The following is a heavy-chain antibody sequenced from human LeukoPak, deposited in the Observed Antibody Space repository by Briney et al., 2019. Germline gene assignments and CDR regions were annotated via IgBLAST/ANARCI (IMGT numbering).Heavy chain of an antibody. CDR3: ARDLMMEGRYFYHYMDV. CDR1: GYTFTSYD. J-gene: IGHJ6*03. Sequence: ASVKVSCKASGYTFTSYDINWVRQATGQGLEWMGWMNPNSGNTGYAQKFQGRVTMTRNTSISTAYMELSSLRSEDTALYYCARDLMMEGRYFYHYMDVWGKGTTVTVSS. D-gene: IGHD2-8*01. V-gene: IGHV1-8*01. CDR2: MNPNSGNT.